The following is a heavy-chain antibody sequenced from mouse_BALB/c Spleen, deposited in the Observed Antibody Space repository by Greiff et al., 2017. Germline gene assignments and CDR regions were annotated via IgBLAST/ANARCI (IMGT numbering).Heavy chain of an antibody. CDR1: GYTFTSYW. CDR2: INPSTGYT. D-gene: IGHD2-1*01. Sequence: QVQLQQSGAELAKPGASVKMSCKASGYTFTSYWMHWVKQRPGQGLEWIGYINPSTGYTEYNQKFKDKATLTADKSSSTAYMQLSSLTSEDSAVYYCARDGNLYYYAMDYWGQGTSVTVSS. J-gene: IGHJ4*01. V-gene: IGHV1-7*01. CDR3: ARDGNLYYYAMDY.